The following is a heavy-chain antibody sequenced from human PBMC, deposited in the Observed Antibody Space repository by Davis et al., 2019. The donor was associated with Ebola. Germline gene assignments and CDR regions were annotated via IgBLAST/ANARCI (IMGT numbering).Heavy chain of an antibody. J-gene: IGHJ4*02. CDR3: ATDRGGNSPLDY. CDR1: GYTFTSYA. V-gene: IGHV1-24*01. Sequence: ASVKVSCKASGYTFTSYAMNWVRQAPGQGLEWMGGFDPEDGETIYAQKFQGRVTMTEDTSTDTAYMELSSLRSEDTAVYYCATDRGGNSPLDYWGQGTLVTVSS. D-gene: IGHD4-23*01. CDR2: FDPEDGET.